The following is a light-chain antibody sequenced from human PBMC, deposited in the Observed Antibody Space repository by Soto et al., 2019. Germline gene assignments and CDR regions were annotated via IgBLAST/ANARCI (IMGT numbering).Light chain of an antibody. Sequence: QSVLTQPPSASGTPGQRVTISCSGSSSNIGSNTVNWYQQLPGTAPKLLIYSNNQRPSGVPDRFSGSKSGTSASLATSGLQSEDEADYYCAAWDDSLNGPVFGGGTTLTVL. V-gene: IGLV1-44*01. J-gene: IGLJ3*02. CDR1: SSNIGSNT. CDR3: AAWDDSLNGPV. CDR2: SNN.